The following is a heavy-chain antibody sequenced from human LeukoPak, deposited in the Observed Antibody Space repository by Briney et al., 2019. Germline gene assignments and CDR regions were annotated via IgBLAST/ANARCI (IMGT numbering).Heavy chain of an antibody. CDR3: ARAGYAWWFDP. V-gene: IGHV4-61*01. CDR1: GGSVSSGSFY. J-gene: IGHJ5*02. D-gene: IGHD1-1*01. Sequence: NPSETLSPTCTVSGGSVSSGSFYWSWIRQPPGKGLEWIGYIYYSGSTNYNPSLKSRVTISVDTSKNQFSLNLSSVTAADTAVYYCARAGYAWWFDPWGQGTLVTVSS. CDR2: IYYSGST.